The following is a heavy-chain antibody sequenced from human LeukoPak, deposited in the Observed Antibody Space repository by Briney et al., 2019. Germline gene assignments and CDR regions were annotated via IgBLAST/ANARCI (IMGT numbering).Heavy chain of an antibody. CDR1: GGTFSSYA. CDR2: IIPILGTA. V-gene: IGHV1-69*05. Sequence: GSSVKVSCKASGGTFSSYAISWVRQAPGQGLEWMGRIIPILGTANYAQKFQGRVTITTDESTSTAYMELSSLRSEDTAVYYCARDRYDSSGYYYPPRGNAFDIWGQGTMVTVSS. J-gene: IGHJ3*02. D-gene: IGHD3-22*01. CDR3: ARDRYDSSGYYYPPRGNAFDI.